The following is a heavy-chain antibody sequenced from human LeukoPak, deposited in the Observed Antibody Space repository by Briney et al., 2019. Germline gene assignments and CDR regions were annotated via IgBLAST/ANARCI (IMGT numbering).Heavy chain of an antibody. CDR2: IWYDGSNK. CDR1: GFTFSSYG. Sequence: GGSLRLSCAASGFTFSSYGMHWVRQAPGKGLEWVAVIWYDGSNKYYADSVKGRFTISRDNSKNTLYLQMNSLKTEDTAVYYCTRDHSPTGYWGQGTLVTVSS. J-gene: IGHJ4*02. D-gene: IGHD2-15*01. CDR3: TRDHSPTGY. V-gene: IGHV3-33*01.